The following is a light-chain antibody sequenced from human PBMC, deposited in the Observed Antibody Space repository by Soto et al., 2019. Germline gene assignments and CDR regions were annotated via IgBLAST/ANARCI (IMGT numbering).Light chain of an antibody. V-gene: IGKV3-15*01. J-gene: IGKJ1*01. CDR3: QQYYNWPRT. Sequence: EIVLAQSPAPLSFSPGEGATLSCRASQSVSINVAWYQQKPGQSPRLLISGASTRAAGIPASFSGTGSGTEFTLTISSLQSEDFAIYYCQQYYNWPRTFGQGTKVDIK. CDR2: GAS. CDR1: QSVSIN.